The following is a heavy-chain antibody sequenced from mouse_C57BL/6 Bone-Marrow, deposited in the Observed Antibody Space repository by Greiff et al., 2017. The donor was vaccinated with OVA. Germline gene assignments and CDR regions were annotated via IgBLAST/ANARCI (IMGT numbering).Heavy chain of an antibody. CDR3: AREGAYDYDAMDY. V-gene: IGHV5-16*01. D-gene: IGHD6-5*01. J-gene: IGHJ4*01. Sequence: DVKLVESEGGLVQPGSSMKLSCTASGFTFSDYYMAWVRQVPEKGLEWVANINYDGSSTYYLDSLKSRFIISRDNAKNILYLQMSSLKSEDTATYYCAREGAYDYDAMDYWGQGTSVTVSS. CDR1: GFTFSDYY. CDR2: INYDGSST.